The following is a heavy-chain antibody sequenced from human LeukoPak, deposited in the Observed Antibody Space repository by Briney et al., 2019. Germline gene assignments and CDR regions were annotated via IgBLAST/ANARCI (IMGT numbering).Heavy chain of an antibody. Sequence: ASVKVSRKTSGYTFTGYYIHWVRHAPGQGLEWMGWINPSSGDTKYTQKFRGRVTMTTDTSIRTAYMELSRLRSGDTAVYYCARGIVIVPAAVPPYFDFWGQGSLVTVSS. J-gene: IGHJ4*02. D-gene: IGHD2-2*01. CDR1: GYTFTGYY. CDR3: ARGIVIVPAAVPPYFDF. CDR2: INPSSGDT. V-gene: IGHV1-2*02.